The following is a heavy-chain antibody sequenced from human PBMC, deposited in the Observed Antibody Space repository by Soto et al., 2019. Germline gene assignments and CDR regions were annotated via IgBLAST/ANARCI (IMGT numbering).Heavy chain of an antibody. CDR2: IWYDGSNK. J-gene: IGHJ4*02. CDR1: GFTFSSYG. V-gene: IGHV3-33*01. Sequence: PGVSLRLSCAASGFTFSSYGMHWVRQAPGKGLEWVAVIWYDGSNKYYADSVKGRFTISRDNSKNTLYLQMNSLRAEDTAVYYCARSYYYDSSGYYYYFDYWGQGTLVTVSS. D-gene: IGHD3-22*01. CDR3: ARSYYYDSSGYYYYFDY.